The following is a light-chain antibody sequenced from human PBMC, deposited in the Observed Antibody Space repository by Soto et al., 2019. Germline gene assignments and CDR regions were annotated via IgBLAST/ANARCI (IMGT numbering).Light chain of an antibody. CDR3: CSYAGSSTVI. CDR2: DVN. J-gene: IGLJ2*01. Sequence: QSALTQPASVSGSPGQSITISCTGSRSDVGSYNLVSWYQHHPGKAPKLMIYDVNKRPSGVSNRFSGSKSGNTASLTISGLQPEDEADYYCCSYAGSSTVIFVGGTKLIVL. V-gene: IGLV2-23*02. CDR1: RSDVGSYNL.